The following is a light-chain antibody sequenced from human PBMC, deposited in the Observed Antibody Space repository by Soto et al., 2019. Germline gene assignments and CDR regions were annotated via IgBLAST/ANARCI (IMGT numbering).Light chain of an antibody. Sequence: QSALTQPASVSGSPGQSITISCTGTSSDVGGYNYVSWYQQNPGKAPKLMIYDVNNRPSGVFYRFSGSKSGNTASLTISGLQAEDEADYYCSSYTSSSTRVFGTGTKLTVL. CDR1: SSDVGGYNY. CDR3: SSYTSSSTRV. CDR2: DVN. J-gene: IGLJ1*01. V-gene: IGLV2-14*01.